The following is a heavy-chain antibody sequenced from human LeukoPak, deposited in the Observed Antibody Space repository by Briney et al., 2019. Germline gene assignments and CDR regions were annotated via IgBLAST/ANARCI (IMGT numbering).Heavy chain of an antibody. Sequence: GGSLRLSCAASGFTFSSYAMSWVRQAPGKGLEWVSAISGSGGSTYYADSVKGRFTISRDNSKNTLYLQMTSLRAEDTAVYYCAKEHCSSTSCYFSVLSDAFDIWGQGTMVTVSS. V-gene: IGHV3-23*01. CDR3: AKEHCSSTSCYFSVLSDAFDI. CDR2: ISGSGGST. CDR1: GFTFSSYA. D-gene: IGHD2-2*01. J-gene: IGHJ3*02.